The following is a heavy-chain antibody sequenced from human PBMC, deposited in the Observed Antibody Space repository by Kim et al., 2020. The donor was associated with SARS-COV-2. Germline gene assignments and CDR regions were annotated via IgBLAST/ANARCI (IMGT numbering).Heavy chain of an antibody. D-gene: IGHD6-13*01. V-gene: IGHV3-21*01. CDR3: AREGSQQDFEY. CDR2: ISSSGDYV. J-gene: IGHJ4*02. CDR1: GFTFSSYG. Sequence: GGSLRLSCVASGFTFSSYGMNWVRQAPGKGLEWVSFISSSGDYVTYADSVKGRFTISRDNAKDSLYLQVNSLRDEDTAIYFCAREGSQQDFEYWGQGTLVTVSS.